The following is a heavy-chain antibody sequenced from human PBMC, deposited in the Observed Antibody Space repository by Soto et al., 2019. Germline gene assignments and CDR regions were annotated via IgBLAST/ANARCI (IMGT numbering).Heavy chain of an antibody. CDR3: VWRGTADGPCFTGSDP. Sequence: SETLSLTCTVSGDSITSSTYYWDWIRQPPGKGLEWIGTVYYGGSTMYNPSLESRVTISIDTSMNQFSLTLSSVTAADTAIYWCVWRGTADGPCFTGSDPGANGTT. D-gene: IGHD3-10*01. V-gene: IGHV4-39*01. J-gene: IGHJ6*03. CDR2: VYYGGST. CDR1: GDSITSSTYY.